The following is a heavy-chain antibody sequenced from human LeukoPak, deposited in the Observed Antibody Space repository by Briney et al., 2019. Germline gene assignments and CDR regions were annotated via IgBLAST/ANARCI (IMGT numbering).Heavy chain of an antibody. CDR1: GFTFSSYA. V-gene: IGHV3-30-3*01. Sequence: GGSLRLSCAASGFTFSSYAMHWVRQAPGKGLEWVAVISYDGSNKYYADSVKGRFTISRDNSKNTLYLQMNSLRAEDTAVYSCARDVGRGVTTTYYFDYWGQGTLVTVSS. J-gene: IGHJ4*02. D-gene: IGHD4-17*01. CDR2: ISYDGSNK. CDR3: ARDVGRGVTTTYYFDY.